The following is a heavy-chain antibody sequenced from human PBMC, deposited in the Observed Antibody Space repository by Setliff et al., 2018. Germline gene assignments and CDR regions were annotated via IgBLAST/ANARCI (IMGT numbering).Heavy chain of an antibody. J-gene: IGHJ4*02. CDR1: GYTFTLYY. Sequence: ASVKVSCKASGYTFTLYYLHWVRQAPGQGLEWMGMINPGGGSTTYAQKFQGRVTMTRDTSTSTVYMELSSLRTEDTAVYYCARGYYDSYARYYVVGDYWGQGTPVTVSS. V-gene: IGHV1-46*01. CDR2: INPGGGST. D-gene: IGHD3-22*01. CDR3: ARGYYDSYARYYVVGDY.